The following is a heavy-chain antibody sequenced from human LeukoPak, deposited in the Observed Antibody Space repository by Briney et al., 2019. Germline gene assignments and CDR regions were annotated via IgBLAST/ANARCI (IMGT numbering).Heavy chain of an antibody. Sequence: PGGSLRLSCAASGFTVSSNYMSWVRQAPGKGLEWVSVIYSGGSTYYADSVKGRFTISRDNSKNTLYLQMNSLRAEDTAVYYCARIRVVAAIWPFDYWGQGTLVTVSS. CDR1: GFTVSSNY. V-gene: IGHV3-66*01. J-gene: IGHJ4*02. CDR2: IYSGGST. CDR3: ARIRVVAAIWPFDY. D-gene: IGHD2-15*01.